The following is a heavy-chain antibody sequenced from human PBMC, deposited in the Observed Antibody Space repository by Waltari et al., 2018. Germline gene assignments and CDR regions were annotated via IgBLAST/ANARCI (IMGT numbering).Heavy chain of an antibody. Sequence: QLQFQESGPGLVKPSETLSLTCTVSGAPITTNNYYWAWIRQSPEKGLGWLGSIHHGGSTYYSLSVRDRVSLHVDASRSQFSLRLTSVTAADTATYFCTKSGNSMTSFNYFDPWGQGTLVTVSS. CDR3: TKSGNSMTSFNYFDP. V-gene: IGHV4-39*01. CDR1: GAPITTNNYY. D-gene: IGHD3-22*01. CDR2: IHHGGST. J-gene: IGHJ5*02.